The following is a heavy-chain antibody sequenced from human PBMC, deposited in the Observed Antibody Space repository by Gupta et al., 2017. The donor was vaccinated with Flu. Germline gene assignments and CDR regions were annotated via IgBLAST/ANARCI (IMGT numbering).Heavy chain of an antibody. J-gene: IGHJ6*02. CDR3: ARTRGGSKYPRLEDLYAMDV. Sequence: QAQLVQSGADVKPPGASVEVSCQASKSTFPGYFVHWVRQTPGQGLEWMGYIKPDRGDTVYGQKFQGRCTLTRDTSISTAYMALTSLTSADTAVYYCARTRGGSKYPRLEDLYAMDVWGQGTTVIVSS. CDR2: IKPDRGDT. D-gene: IGHD3-16*01. V-gene: IGHV1-2*02. CDR1: KSTFPGYF.